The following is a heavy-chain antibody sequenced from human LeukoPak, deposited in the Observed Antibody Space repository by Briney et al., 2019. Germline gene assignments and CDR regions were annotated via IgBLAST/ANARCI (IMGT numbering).Heavy chain of an antibody. Sequence: PPETLSLTCAVYGGSFSGYYWSWIRQPPGKGLEWIGEINHSGSTNYNPSLKSRVTISVDTSKNQFSLKLSSVTAADTAVYYCARDAHITGTVAWGQGTLVTVSS. CDR3: ARDAHITGTVA. D-gene: IGHD1-20*01. CDR1: GGSFSGYY. CDR2: INHSGST. V-gene: IGHV4-34*01. J-gene: IGHJ5*02.